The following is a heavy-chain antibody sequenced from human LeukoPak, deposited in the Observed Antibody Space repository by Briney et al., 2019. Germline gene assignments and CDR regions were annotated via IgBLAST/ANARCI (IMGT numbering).Heavy chain of an antibody. Sequence: SETLSLTCAVYGGSFSGYYWSWIRQPPGKGLEWIGEINHSGSTNYNPSLKSRVTISVDTSKNQFSLKLSSVTAADTAVYYCARAGYYYDSSGYNRYSDYWGQGTLVTVSS. CDR3: ARAGYYYDSSGYNRYSDY. D-gene: IGHD3-22*01. V-gene: IGHV4-34*01. J-gene: IGHJ4*02. CDR2: INHSGST. CDR1: GGSFSGYY.